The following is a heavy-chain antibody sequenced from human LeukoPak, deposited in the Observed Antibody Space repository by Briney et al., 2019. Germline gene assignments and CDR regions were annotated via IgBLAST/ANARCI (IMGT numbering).Heavy chain of an antibody. CDR3: ARYSAGGGVFDN. V-gene: IGHV3-23*01. CDR2: ISDTGGGT. J-gene: IGHJ4*02. Sequence: GGSLRLSCAASGFTFTSYAMSWVRQAPGKGLEWVSTISDTGGGTYYADSVKGRFTISRDNSKNTLYLQMNSLRAEDTAVYYCARYSAGGGVFDNWGQGTLVTVSS. CDR1: GFTFTSYA. D-gene: IGHD6-13*01.